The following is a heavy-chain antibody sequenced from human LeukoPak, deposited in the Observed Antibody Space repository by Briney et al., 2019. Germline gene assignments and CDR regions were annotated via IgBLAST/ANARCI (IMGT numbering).Heavy chain of an antibody. V-gene: IGHV3-30*03. J-gene: IGHJ4*02. CDR3: AREDISGWFDVY. D-gene: IGHD6-19*01. Sequence: PGGSLRLSCAASGFTFSSYGMHWVRQAPGKGLEWVAVISYDGSNKYYADSVKGRFTISRDNSKNTLYLQMNSLRAEDTAVYYCAREDISGWFDVYWGQGTLVTVSS. CDR1: GFTFSSYG. CDR2: ISYDGSNK.